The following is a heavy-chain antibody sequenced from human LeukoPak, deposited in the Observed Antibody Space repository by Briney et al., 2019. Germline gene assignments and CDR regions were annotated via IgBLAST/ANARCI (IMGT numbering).Heavy chain of an antibody. J-gene: IGHJ6*03. D-gene: IGHD6-19*01. CDR3: ARDGSSGGYYYMDV. V-gene: IGHV3-48*03. CDR1: GFTFSSYE. CDR2: ISSSGSTI. Sequence: GGSLRLSCAASGFTFSSYEMNWVRQAPGKGLEWVSYISSSGSTIYYADSVKGRFTISRDNAKNSLYLQMNSLRAEDTAVYYCARDGSSGGYYYMDVWGKGTTVTISS.